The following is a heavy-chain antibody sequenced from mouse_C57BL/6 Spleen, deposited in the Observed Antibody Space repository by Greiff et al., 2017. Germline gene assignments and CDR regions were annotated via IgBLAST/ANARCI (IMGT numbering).Heavy chain of an antibody. Sequence: DVMLVESGGDLVKPGGSLKLSCAASGFTFSSYGMSWVRQTPDKRLEWVATISSGGSYTSYPDSVKGRFTISRDNAKNTLYLQMSSLKSEDTAMYYCARQGDRYFDVWGTGTTVTVSS. D-gene: IGHD3-3*01. J-gene: IGHJ1*03. CDR1: GFTFSSYG. CDR2: ISSGGSYT. CDR3: ARQGDRYFDV. V-gene: IGHV5-6*02.